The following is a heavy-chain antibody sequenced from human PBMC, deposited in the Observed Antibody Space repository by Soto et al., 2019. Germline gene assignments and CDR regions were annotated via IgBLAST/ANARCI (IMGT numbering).Heavy chain of an antibody. D-gene: IGHD3-22*01. CDR3: ALHHHDRSGYFDY. V-gene: IGHV1-2*02. CDR2: INPKNGAT. CDR1: GYTFTGNY. J-gene: IGHJ4*02. Sequence: ADSVKVSCKASGYTFTGNYMHWVRQAPGQGLEWMGWINPKNGATNYAQKFQGRVTMAWDTSISTAHMEVSRLRSDGTAVFYCALHHHDRSGYFDYWGQAPLLTVSS.